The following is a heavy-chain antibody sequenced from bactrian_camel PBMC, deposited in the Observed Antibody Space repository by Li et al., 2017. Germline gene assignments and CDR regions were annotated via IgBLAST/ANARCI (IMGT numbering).Heavy chain of an antibody. CDR3: AATSQPFRLLDRLPPRSEYQY. CDR2: IGIDGTT. V-gene: IGHV3S55*01. Sequence: HVQLVESGGGSVQVGGSLRLSCVASGDTISRYCMAWFRQSPQTSWLERERVARIGIDGTTTYADSVKGRFTTSRDNAKSTLYLQMNNLSPEDSAMYFCAATSQPFRLLDRLPPRSEYQYWSQGTQVTVS. CDR1: GDTISRYC. D-gene: IGHD1*01. J-gene: IGHJ4*01.